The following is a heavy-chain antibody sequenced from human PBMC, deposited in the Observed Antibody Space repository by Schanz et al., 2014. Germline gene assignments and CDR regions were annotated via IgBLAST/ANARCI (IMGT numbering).Heavy chain of an antibody. CDR2: IVPIAGIT. J-gene: IGHJ6*02. CDR1: GGTFSSDT. D-gene: IGHD6-19*01. CDR3: AKDVRPVANTVHFYYMDV. Sequence: QVQLVQSGDEVKKPGASVKVSCKASGGTFSSDTFSWVRQAPGQGLEWMGRIVPIAGITNYAQRFQGRVTITADKSSDTAYMELSSLRSEDTAVYYCAKDVRPVANTVHFYYMDVWGQGTTVTVSS. V-gene: IGHV1-69*04.